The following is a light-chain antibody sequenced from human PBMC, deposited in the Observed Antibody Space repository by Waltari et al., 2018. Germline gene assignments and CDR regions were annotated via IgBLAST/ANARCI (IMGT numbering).Light chain of an antibody. CDR2: GSS. V-gene: IGKV1-6*01. Sequence: ITCRASQGIRNDLGWYQQRPGKAPKLLIYGSSTLQSGVPSRFSGSGFGTDFTLTINSLQPEDFATYYCLQDYSYPWTFGQGTKVEIK. CDR1: QGIRND. J-gene: IGKJ1*01. CDR3: LQDYSYPWT.